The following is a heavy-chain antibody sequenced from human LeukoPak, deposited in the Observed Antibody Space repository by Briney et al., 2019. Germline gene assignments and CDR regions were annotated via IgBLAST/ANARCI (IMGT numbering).Heavy chain of an antibody. CDR3: ARVSSGATTVDY. CDR2: IYHSGRT. J-gene: IGHJ4*02. V-gene: IGHV4-4*02. CDR1: GGSISSSNW. Sequence: PLETLSLTCAVSGGSISSSNWWSWVRQPPGKGLEWIGEIYHSGRTNYNTSLKSRVTISVDKSEHKFSLKLSCVIAADTAVYYLARVSSGATTVDYWGQGTLVTVSS. D-gene: IGHD1-26*01.